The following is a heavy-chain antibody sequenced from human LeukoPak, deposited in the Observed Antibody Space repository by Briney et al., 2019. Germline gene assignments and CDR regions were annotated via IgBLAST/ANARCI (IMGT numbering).Heavy chain of an antibody. Sequence: PSETLSLTCTVSGASISSSSYYWGWIRQPPGKGLEWIGSIYYSGSTYYNPSLKSRVTISVDTSKNQFSLKLSSVTAADTAVYYCARHDRIQLWLVPFDYWDQGTLVTVSS. CDR1: GASISSSSYY. D-gene: IGHD5-18*01. CDR3: ARHDRIQLWLVPFDY. V-gene: IGHV4-39*01. J-gene: IGHJ4*02. CDR2: IYYSGST.